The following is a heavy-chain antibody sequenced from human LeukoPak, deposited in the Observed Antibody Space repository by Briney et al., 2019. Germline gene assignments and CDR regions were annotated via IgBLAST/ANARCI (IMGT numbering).Heavy chain of an antibody. CDR2: IYHSGST. D-gene: IGHD6-13*01. J-gene: IGHJ4*02. V-gene: IGHV4-38-2*02. CDR1: GGSISSGYY. CDR3: AREGWQQLVPFDY. Sequence: SETLSLTCTVSGGSISSGYYWGWIRQPPGKELEWIGSIYHSGSTYYNPSLKSRVTILVDTSKNQFSLKLSSVTAADTAVYYCAREGWQQLVPFDYWGQGTLVTVSS.